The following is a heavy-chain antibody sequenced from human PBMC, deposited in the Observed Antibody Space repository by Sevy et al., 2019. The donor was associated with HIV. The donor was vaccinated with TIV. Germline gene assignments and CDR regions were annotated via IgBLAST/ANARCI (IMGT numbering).Heavy chain of an antibody. CDR2: ISSGSSTK. CDR1: GFTLSSHE. J-gene: IGHJ6*03. Sequence: GGSLRLSCEASGFTLSSHEMNWVRQVPGKGLEWVSYISSGSSTKFYTDSVKGRFTISRDNAKNSLYLHMDSQRVEDTAVYYCARDPPETGPKYSYFMDVWGKGTTVTVSS. V-gene: IGHV3-48*03. D-gene: IGHD3-9*01. CDR3: ARDPPETGPKYSYFMDV.